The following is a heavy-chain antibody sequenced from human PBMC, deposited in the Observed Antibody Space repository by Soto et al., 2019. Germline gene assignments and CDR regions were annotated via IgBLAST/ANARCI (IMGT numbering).Heavy chain of an antibody. J-gene: IGHJ6*02. CDR2: IYYSGST. V-gene: IGHV4-31*03. CDR1: GGSISSGGYY. Sequence: PSETLSLTCTVSGGSISSGGYYWSWIRQHPGKGLEWIGYIYYSGSTYYNPSFKSRVTISVDTSKNQFSLKLSSVTAADTAVYYCARSLWVSSYYYDSSRIGMDVWGQGTTITVS. CDR3: ARSLWVSSYYYDSSRIGMDV. D-gene: IGHD3-22*01.